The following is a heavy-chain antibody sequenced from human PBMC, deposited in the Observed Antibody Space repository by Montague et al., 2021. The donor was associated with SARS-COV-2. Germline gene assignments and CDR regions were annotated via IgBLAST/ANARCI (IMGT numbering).Heavy chain of an antibody. V-gene: IGHV4-39*01. CDR1: GFTFSRYW. J-gene: IGHJ3*02. CDR2: IYYSGST. CDR3: ARHSGRDTIFGVVIIPDAFDI. D-gene: IGHD3-3*01. Sequence: LRLSCAASGFTFSRYWMGWIRQPPGKGLEWIGSIYYSGSTYYNXSLKSRVTISVDTSKNQFSLKLSSVTAADTAVYYCARHSGRDTIFGVVIIPDAFDIWGQGTMVTVSS.